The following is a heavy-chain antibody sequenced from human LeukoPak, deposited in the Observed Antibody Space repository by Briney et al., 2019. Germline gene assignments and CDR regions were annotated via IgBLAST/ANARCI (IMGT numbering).Heavy chain of an antibody. D-gene: IGHD4-17*01. CDR2: INSGGSGT. V-gene: IGHV3-74*01. CDR1: GFNFASNW. CDR3: AKEGGGYGDPDAFDI. Sequence: GGSLRLSCAASGFNFASNWMHWVRQTPGKGLMWVSRINSGGSGTSYADSVEGRFTISRDNSKNTLYLQMNSLRAEDTAVYYCAKEGGGYGDPDAFDIWGQGTMVTVSS. J-gene: IGHJ3*02.